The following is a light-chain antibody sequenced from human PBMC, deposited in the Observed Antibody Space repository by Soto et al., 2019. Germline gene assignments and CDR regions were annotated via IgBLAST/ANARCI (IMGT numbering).Light chain of an antibody. J-gene: IGKJ5*01. CDR1: QSIGKL. CDR2: KAS. V-gene: IGKV1-5*03. Sequence: DIQMTQSPSTLSASVGDRVTFTCRASQSIGKLLAWYQQKPGRAPTLLIYKASTLESGVPSRFSGSGSGTEFSLTISSLQPDDSATYYCQQYSTYPLTFGQGTRLEIK. CDR3: QQYSTYPLT.